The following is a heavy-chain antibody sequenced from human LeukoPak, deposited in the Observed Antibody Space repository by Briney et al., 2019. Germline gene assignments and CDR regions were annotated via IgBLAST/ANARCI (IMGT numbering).Heavy chain of an antibody. CDR2: TYYSGST. J-gene: IGHJ6*02. V-gene: IGHV4-31*03. D-gene: IGHD2-15*01. CDR3: ARQGLVVVAATRYYYYGMDV. Sequence: PSETLSLTCTVSGGSISSGGYYWSWIRQHPGKGLEWIGYTYYSGSTYYNPSLKSRVTISVDTSKNQFSLKLSSVTAADTAVYYCARQGLVVVAATRYYYYGMDVWGQGTTVTVSS. CDR1: GGSISSGGYY.